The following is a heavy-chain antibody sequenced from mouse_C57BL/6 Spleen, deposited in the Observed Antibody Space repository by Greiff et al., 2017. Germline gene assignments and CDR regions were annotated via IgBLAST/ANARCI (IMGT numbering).Heavy chain of an antibody. J-gene: IGHJ4*01. CDR1: GYSITSGYY. CDR3: ARDPLYSNYDYYAMDY. V-gene: IGHV3-6*01. Sequence: ESGPGLVKPSQSLSLTCSVTGYSITSGYYWNWIRQFPGNKLEWMGYISYDGSNNYNPSLKNRVSITRDTSKNQFFLKLNSVTTEDTATYYCARDPLYSNYDYYAMDYWGQGTSVTVSS. CDR2: ISYDGSN. D-gene: IGHD2-5*01.